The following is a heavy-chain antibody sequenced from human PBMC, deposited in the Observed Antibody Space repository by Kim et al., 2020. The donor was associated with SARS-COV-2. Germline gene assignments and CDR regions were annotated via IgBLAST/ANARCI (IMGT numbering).Heavy chain of an antibody. J-gene: IGHJ6*02. D-gene: IGHD4-4*01. CDR3: ARDSIPPTVPSYYYGMDV. CDR1: GGSISSYY. Sequence: SETLSLTCTVSGGSISSYYWSWIRQPAGKGLEWIGRIYTSGSTNYNPSLKSRVTMSVDTSKNQFSLKLSSVTAADTAVYYCARDSIPPTVPSYYYGMDVWGQGTTVTVSS. CDR2: IYTSGST. V-gene: IGHV4-4*07.